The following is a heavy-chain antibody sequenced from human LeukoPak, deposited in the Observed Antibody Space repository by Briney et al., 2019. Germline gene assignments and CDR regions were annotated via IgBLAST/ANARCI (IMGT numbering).Heavy chain of an antibody. J-gene: IGHJ4*02. CDR1: GDSISSSSSY. CDR2: MWFGATT. V-gene: IGHV4-39*07. Sequence: SETLSLTCTVSGDSISSSSSYWGWIRQPPGKGLEWIGSMWFGATTSYDPSLKGRVTISVDPSKNQFSLKLSSVTAADTALYYCARGRRGSYFQDYWGQGTLVTVSS. D-gene: IGHD1-26*01. CDR3: ARGRRGSYFQDY.